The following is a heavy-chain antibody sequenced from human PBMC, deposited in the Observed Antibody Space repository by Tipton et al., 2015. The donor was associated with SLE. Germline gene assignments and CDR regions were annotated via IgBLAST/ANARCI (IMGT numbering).Heavy chain of an antibody. CDR1: GFSISSGYY. D-gene: IGHD3/OR15-3a*01. CDR2: MDHCGIT. CDR3: ARDSAVNFWYFDL. Sequence: GLVKPSETLSLTCGVSGFSISSGYYWGWIRQPPGKGLEWIGEMDHCGITNSNPSLKSRVTISVATSKNQFSLRLTSVTAAYTAMYYCARDSAVNFWYFDLWGRGTLVTVSS. J-gene: IGHJ2*01. V-gene: IGHV4-38-2*01.